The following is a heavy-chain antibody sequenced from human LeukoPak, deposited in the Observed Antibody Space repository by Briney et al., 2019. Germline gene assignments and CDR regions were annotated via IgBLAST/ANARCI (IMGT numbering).Heavy chain of an antibody. CDR3: AKDGTGGYYYLDY. D-gene: IGHD3-22*01. J-gene: IGHJ4*02. CDR1: GFTFSSHG. Sequence: PGASLRLSCAASGFTFSSHGMHWVREAPGMGLEWVALILYDGSNEYYADSVHGRFTISRDSSRNTLYLQMNSLRAEDTAVYYCAKDGTGGYYYLDYWGQGTLVTVSS. CDR2: ILYDGSNE. V-gene: IGHV3-30*18.